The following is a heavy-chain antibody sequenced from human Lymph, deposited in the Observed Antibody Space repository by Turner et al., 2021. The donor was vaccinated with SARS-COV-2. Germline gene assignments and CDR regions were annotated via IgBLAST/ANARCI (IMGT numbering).Heavy chain of an antibody. Sequence: EVQLLESGGGLVQPGGSLRLSCAASGFTFSSYAMSWVRQAPVKGLELVSAIRGSGGSTYYADSVKGRFTISRDNSKNTLFLQMNSLRAEDTALYYCANLYSSSAAGDPWGQGTLVTVSS. CDR1: GFTFSSYA. CDR3: ANLYSSSAAGDP. V-gene: IGHV3-23*01. J-gene: IGHJ5*02. D-gene: IGHD6-6*01. CDR2: IRGSGGST.